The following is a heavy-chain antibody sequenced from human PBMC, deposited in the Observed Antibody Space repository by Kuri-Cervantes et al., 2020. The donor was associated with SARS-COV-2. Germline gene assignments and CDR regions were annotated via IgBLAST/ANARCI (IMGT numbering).Heavy chain of an antibody. CDR1: GFTFSSYA. Sequence: ETLSLTCAASGFTFSSYAMSWVRQAPGKGLEWVSYISSSSSAIYYPDSVKGRFTMSRDNAKNSLYLQMNSLRAEDTAVYYCATAVREPFGGYWGQGTLVTVSS. CDR3: ATAVREPFGGY. V-gene: IGHV3-48*01. CDR2: ISSSSSAI. J-gene: IGHJ4*02. D-gene: IGHD3-16*01.